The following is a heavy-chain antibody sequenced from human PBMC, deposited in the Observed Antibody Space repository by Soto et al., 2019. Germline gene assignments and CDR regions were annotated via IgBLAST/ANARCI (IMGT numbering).Heavy chain of an antibody. CDR1: GGSFSGYY. CDR3: ASGGGRTTVTTDPLQH. V-gene: IGHV4-34*01. CDR2: INHSGST. J-gene: IGHJ1*01. D-gene: IGHD4-17*01. Sequence: SETLSLTCAVYGGSFSGYYWSWIRQPPGKGLEWIGEINHSGSTNYNPSLKSRVTISVDTSKNQFSLKLSSVTAADTAVYYCASGGGRTTVTTDPLQHGGQGTLVTVSS.